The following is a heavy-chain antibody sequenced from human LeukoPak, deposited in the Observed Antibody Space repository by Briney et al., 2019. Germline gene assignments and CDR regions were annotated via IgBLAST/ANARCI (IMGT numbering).Heavy chain of an antibody. J-gene: IGHJ5*02. V-gene: IGHV4-34*01. CDR3: AFEGPVSGYAFDP. D-gene: IGHD5-12*01. CDR2: INHSGGT. CDR1: GGSFSGYY. Sequence: SETLSLTCAVYGGSFSGYYWSWIRQPPGKGLEWIGQINHSGGTNYHPSLKTRVTISLDTSKNQVSLKLRSVTAADTAVYYCAFEGPVSGYAFDPWGQGALVAASS.